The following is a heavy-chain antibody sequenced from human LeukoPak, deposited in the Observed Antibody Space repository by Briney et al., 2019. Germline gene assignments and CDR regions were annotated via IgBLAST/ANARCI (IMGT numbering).Heavy chain of an antibody. V-gene: IGHV3-30*04. CDR2: ISYDGTNK. CDR3: AKDTDYGDHTVDY. D-gene: IGHD4-17*01. CDR1: GFTFGDYA. J-gene: IGHJ4*02. Sequence: GGSLRLSCTASGFTFGDYAMSWVRQAPGKGLEWVAIISYDGTNKFYGDSVKGRFTISRDNSKNTLYLQMNSLRVEDTAVYYCAKDTDYGDHTVDYWGQGTLVTVSS.